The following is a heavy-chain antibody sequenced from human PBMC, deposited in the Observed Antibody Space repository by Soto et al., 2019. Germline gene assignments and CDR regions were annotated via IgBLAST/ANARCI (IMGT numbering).Heavy chain of an antibody. CDR1: GFNFNNYN. V-gene: IGHV3-30-3*01. CDR3: ARDNRDCSAFNCYNPGRVFGLDV. CDR2: ISFDGTTD. J-gene: IGHJ6*02. Sequence: GGSLRLSCVASGFNFNNYNLHWVRQAPSNSLESVAVISFDGTTDYYADSVKGRFTVSRDNFKNILSLQMDSLRPEDTAVYYCARDNRDCSAFNCYNPGRVFGLDVWGQGTTVTVSS. D-gene: IGHD2-15*01.